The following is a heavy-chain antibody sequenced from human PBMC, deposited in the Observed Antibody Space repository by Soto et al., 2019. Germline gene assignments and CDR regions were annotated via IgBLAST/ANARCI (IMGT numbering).Heavy chain of an antibody. CDR2: IIPILGIA. Sequence: QVQLVQSGAEVKKPGSAVKVSCKASGGTFSSYTISWVRQAPGQGLEWMGRIIPILGIANYAQKFQGRVTITADKSTRTAYMELSSLRSEDTAVYYCARDYDFWSGHKDVLGVFQHWGQGTLVTVSS. CDR1: GGTFSSYT. D-gene: IGHD3-3*01. CDR3: ARDYDFWSGHKDVLGVFQH. V-gene: IGHV1-69*08. J-gene: IGHJ1*01.